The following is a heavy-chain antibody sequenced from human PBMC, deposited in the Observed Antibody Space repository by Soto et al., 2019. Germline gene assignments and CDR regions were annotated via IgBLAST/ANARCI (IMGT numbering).Heavy chain of an antibody. CDR1: GFTFSNHW. D-gene: IGHD3-16*01. J-gene: IGHJ4*02. CDR2: IKADGGEK. V-gene: IGHV3-7*03. Sequence: GGSLRLSCVGSGFTFSNHWMNWVRQAPGQGLEWVANIKADGGEKYYVYSVKGRFTISRDNAKNSLYLQMNSLRAEDTAVYYCARARGVDYWGQGTQVTVSS. CDR3: ARARGVDY.